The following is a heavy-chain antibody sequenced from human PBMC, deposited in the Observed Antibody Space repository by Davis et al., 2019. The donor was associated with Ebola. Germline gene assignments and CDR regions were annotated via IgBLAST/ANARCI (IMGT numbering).Heavy chain of an antibody. D-gene: IGHD2-15*01. V-gene: IGHV1-18*01. J-gene: IGHJ1*01. CDR3: APLGYCSGGSCYSS. CDR1: GYNFTNYG. CDR2: ISALNGNT. Sequence: ASVKVSCKTSGYNFTNYGISWVRQAPGQGFEWMGWISALNGNTHYSQKLQGRVTMTRDTSTSTVYMELSSLRSEDTAVYYCAPLGYCSGGSCYSSWGQGTLVTVSS.